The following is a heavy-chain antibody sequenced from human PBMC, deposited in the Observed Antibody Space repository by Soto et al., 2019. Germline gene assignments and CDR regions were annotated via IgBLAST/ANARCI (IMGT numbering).Heavy chain of an antibody. CDR2: IYYSGSP. J-gene: IGHJ4*02. CDR3: ARVSPLSDTPTHNDYGDAFDC. CDR1: GGSISSGGYY. V-gene: IGHV4-31*03. D-gene: IGHD4-17*01. Sequence: LSLTCTVSGGSISSGGYYWIWIRQHPGKVLEWIGYIYYSGSPYYNPSLKSRVTISVDTSKNQFPLKLSSVTAADTAVYYCARVSPLSDTPTHNDYGDAFDCCVQGNRVTV.